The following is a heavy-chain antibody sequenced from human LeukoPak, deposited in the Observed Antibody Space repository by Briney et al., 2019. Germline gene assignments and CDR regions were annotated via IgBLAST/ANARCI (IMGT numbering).Heavy chain of an antibody. D-gene: IGHD3-22*01. CDR1: GYTFTGYY. J-gene: IGHJ3*02. CDR2: INPNSGGT. V-gene: IGHV1-2*02. Sequence: GASVNVSCKASGYTFTGYYMHLVRQAPGQGLEWMGGINPNSGGTNYAQKFQGRVTMTRDTSISTAYMELSRLRSDDTAVYYCARASPVVYDAFDIWGQGTMVTVYS. CDR3: ARASPVVYDAFDI.